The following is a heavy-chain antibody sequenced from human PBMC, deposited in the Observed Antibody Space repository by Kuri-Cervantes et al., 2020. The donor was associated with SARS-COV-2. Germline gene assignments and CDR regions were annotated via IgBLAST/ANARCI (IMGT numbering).Heavy chain of an antibody. Sequence: GGSLRLSCRASGSMFNDYAMSWVRQAPGKGLEWVSSISSSSSYIYYADSVKGRFTISRDNAKNSLYLQMNSLRAEDTAVYYCARDVAAGRAYYYYMDVWGKGTTVTVSS. D-gene: IGHD6-13*01. CDR3: ARDVAAGRAYYYYMDV. V-gene: IGHV3-21*01. CDR1: GSMFNDYA. CDR2: ISSSSSYI. J-gene: IGHJ6*03.